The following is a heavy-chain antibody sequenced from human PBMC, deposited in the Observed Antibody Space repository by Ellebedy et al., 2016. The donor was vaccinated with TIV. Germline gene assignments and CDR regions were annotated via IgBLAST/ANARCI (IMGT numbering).Heavy chain of an antibody. J-gene: IGHJ3*01. CDR3: ATVRAVIVSGELTGADAFDV. Sequence: AASVKVSCKASGGTFSGYAFTWVRQAPGQGLEWVGGIIPAFGTTKNSQRFQDRVTITADESTGPVHMELSRLRSEDTASYYCATVRAVIVSGELTGADAFDVWGQGTMVTVSS. CDR1: GGTFSGYA. D-gene: IGHD3-16*01. CDR2: IIPAFGTT. V-gene: IGHV1-69*13.